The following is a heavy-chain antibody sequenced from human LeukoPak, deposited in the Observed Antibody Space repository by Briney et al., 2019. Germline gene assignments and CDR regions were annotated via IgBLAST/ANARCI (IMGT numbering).Heavy chain of an antibody. J-gene: IGHJ4*02. CDR2: ISDSGGNT. V-gene: IGHV3-23*01. Sequence: GGSLRLSCAASGFTFNSYAMRWVRQAPWERLQWVSGISDSGGNTYYADSVRGRFTISRDNSKNTLYLQMNSLRAEDTAVYYCARHRSSWLIDYWGQGTLVTVSS. D-gene: IGHD6-6*01. CDR1: GFTFNSYA. CDR3: ARHRSSWLIDY.